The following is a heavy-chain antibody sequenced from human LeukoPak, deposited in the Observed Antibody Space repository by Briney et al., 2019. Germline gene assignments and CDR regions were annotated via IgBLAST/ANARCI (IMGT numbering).Heavy chain of an antibody. D-gene: IGHD5-18*01. Sequence: GGSLRLSCAASGFTFSNAWMSWVRQAPGKGLEWVSLIYSGGSTYYADSVKGRFTVSRDNSKNTLYLQMNSLRAEDTAVYYCARGSDSYVRYWGQGTLVTVSS. CDR2: IYSGGST. CDR3: ARGSDSYVRY. J-gene: IGHJ4*02. V-gene: IGHV3-66*01. CDR1: GFTFSNAW.